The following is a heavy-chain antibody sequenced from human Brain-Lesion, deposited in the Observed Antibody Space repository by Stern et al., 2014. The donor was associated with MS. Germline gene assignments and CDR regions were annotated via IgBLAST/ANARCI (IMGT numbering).Heavy chain of an antibody. CDR3: AEGGSYGFVY. CDR1: GNTFTNRY. V-gene: IGHV1-45*02. D-gene: IGHD4-17*01. J-gene: IGHJ4*02. Sequence: QVQLGQSGAEVKKPGSSVKVSCQASGNTFTNRYLHWVRQAPGQALEWMGWITPFTGNTNYAQNFQARVTITMDRSMSTAYMDLSSLRSDDTAIYFCAEGGSYGFVYWGQGTLVTVSS. CDR2: ITPFTGNT.